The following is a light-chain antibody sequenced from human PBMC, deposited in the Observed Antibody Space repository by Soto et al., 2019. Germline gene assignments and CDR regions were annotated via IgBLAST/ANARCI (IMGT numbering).Light chain of an antibody. CDR3: QQYDNLQT. Sequence: DIQMTQSPSSLSASVGDRVTITCQASQDISNYLNWYQQKPGKAPKLLIYDASNLETGVQSRFSGSGSGTDFTFTISILQPEDIATYYCQQYDNLQTFGGGTKVEIK. J-gene: IGKJ4*01. CDR2: DAS. V-gene: IGKV1-33*01. CDR1: QDISNY.